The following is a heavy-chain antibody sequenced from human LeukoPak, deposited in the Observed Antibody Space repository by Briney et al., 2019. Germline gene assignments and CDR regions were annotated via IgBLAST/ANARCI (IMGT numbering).Heavy chain of an antibody. CDR3: ANPISGGLAVSADWFDP. D-gene: IGHD6-19*01. CDR2: INANGINT. V-gene: IGHV3-23*01. CDR1: RFTFSAYA. J-gene: IGHJ5*02. Sequence: GGTLRLSCEASRFTFSAYAMSWVRQAPGKGLQWVSTINANGINTYYADSVRGRFTISRDNSKDTLYLQLNSLRAEDTAIYFCANPISGGLAVSADWFDPWGQGTLVIVSS.